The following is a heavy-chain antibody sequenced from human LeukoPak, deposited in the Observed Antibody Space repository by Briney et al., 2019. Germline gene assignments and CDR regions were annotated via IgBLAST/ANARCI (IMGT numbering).Heavy chain of an antibody. CDR2: IRSSSSYI. CDR3: AREGEFYYDSSGSFDY. V-gene: IGHV3-21*01. Sequence: GGSLRLSCAASGFTFSSYSMNWVRQAPGKGLEWVSSIRSSSSYIYYADSVKGRFTISRDNAKNSLYLQMNSLRAEDTAVYYCAREGEFYYDSSGSFDYWGQGTLVTVSS. CDR1: GFTFSSYS. D-gene: IGHD3-22*01. J-gene: IGHJ4*02.